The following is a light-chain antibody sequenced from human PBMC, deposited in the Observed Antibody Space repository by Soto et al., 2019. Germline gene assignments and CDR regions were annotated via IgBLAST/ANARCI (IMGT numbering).Light chain of an antibody. V-gene: IGLV2-14*01. CDR1: SSDVGGYNY. J-gene: IGLJ1*01. CDR2: DVS. Sequence: QSALTQPASVSGSPGLSITISCTGTSSDVGGYNYVSWYQQHPGKAPKLMIYDVSNRPSGVSNRFSGSKSGNTASPTISGLQAEDEADYYCSSHTSSSTSYVFGTGTKLTVL. CDR3: SSHTSSSTSYV.